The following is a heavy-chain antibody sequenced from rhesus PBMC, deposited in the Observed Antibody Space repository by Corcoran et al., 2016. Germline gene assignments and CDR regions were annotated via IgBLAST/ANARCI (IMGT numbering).Heavy chain of an antibody. CDR3: AREGGTVAPYYFDY. Sequence: QVKLQQWGEGLVKPSETLSLTCAVSGGSITGYYWSWIRLPPGTGLEGIGNIDGNSASTNHTTYLKNRVTISKDTSKNQFSLKRSSVTAADTAVYYCAREGGTVAPYYFDYWGQGVLVTVSS. V-gene: IGHV4-73*01. CDR2: IDGNSAST. J-gene: IGHJ4*01. D-gene: IGHD4-29*01. CDR1: GGSITGYY.